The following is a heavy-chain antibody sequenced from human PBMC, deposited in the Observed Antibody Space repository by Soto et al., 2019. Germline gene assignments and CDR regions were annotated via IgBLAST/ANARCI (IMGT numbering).Heavy chain of an antibody. D-gene: IGHD3-10*01. J-gene: IGHJ4*02. CDR3: ARGWYYYGSGGPTEYNDDY. CDR1: GGSFSGYY. Sequence: SETLSLTCAVYGGSFSGYYCNWIRKPQGPGLGWIGEINHSGSANYNSTLTSRVTISVDTSKTQFSLKLSPVTAADTAVYYCARGWYYYGSGGPTEYNDDYWGQGTLVTVSS. V-gene: IGHV4-34*01. CDR2: INHSGSA.